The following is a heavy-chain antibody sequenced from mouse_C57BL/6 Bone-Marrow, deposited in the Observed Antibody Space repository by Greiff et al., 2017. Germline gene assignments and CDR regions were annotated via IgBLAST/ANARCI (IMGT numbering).Heavy chain of an antibody. Sequence: EVQRVASGGGLVKPGGSLKLSCAASGFTFSSYAMSWVRQTPEKRLEWVATISDGGSYTYYPDNVKGRFTISRDNAKNNLYLQMSHLKSEDAAMYYCARDYYGSSWFAYWGQGTLVTVSA. D-gene: IGHD1-1*01. J-gene: IGHJ3*01. CDR1: GFTFSSYA. CDR2: ISDGGSYT. V-gene: IGHV5-4*01. CDR3: ARDYYGSSWFAY.